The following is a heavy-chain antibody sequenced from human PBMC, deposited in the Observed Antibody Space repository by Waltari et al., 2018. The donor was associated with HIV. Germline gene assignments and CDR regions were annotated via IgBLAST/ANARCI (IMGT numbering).Heavy chain of an antibody. CDR1: GFVFRSYW. CDR2: IKQDGSDK. CDR3: VGTVTTLYRWFNP. V-gene: IGHV3-7*01. Sequence: EVQLVESVGGLVQPGGSLRLTFAASGFVFRSYWMNWVLQGPGKGLEWVASIKQDGSDKYYVDSVKGRFTISRDNAKNSLYLQMNNLRAEDTALYYCVGTVTTLYRWFNPWGQGTLVTVSS. J-gene: IGHJ5*02. D-gene: IGHD4-17*01.